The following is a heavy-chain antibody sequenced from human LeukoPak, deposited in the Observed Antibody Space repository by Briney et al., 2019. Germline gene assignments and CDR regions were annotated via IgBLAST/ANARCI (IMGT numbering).Heavy chain of an antibody. D-gene: IGHD2-15*01. CDR1: GYTFTGYY. CDR2: INPDSGGT. CDR3: ARDLGGYCSGGSCLNWFDP. J-gene: IGHJ5*02. Sequence: ASVKVSCKASGYTFTGYYMHWVRQAPGQGLEWMGWINPDSGGTNYAQKFQGRVTMTRDTSISTAYMEPSRLRSDDTAVYYCARDLGGYCSGGSCLNWFDPWGQETLVTVSS. V-gene: IGHV1-2*02.